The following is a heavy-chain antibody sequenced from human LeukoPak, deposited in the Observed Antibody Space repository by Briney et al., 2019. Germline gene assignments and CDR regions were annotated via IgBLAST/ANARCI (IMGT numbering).Heavy chain of an antibody. CDR3: ARVSTADYYVY. CDR2: IYYSGRT. Sequence: SETLSLTCTGSGFSISSFHWSWIRQPPGKGREWIGYIYYSGRTNYNPSLKSRVTISVDTSKNQCSLKLSSVTAADTAVYYCARVSTADYYVYGGQGTLVTVSS. CDR1: GFSISSFH. J-gene: IGHJ4*02. V-gene: IGHV4-59*01.